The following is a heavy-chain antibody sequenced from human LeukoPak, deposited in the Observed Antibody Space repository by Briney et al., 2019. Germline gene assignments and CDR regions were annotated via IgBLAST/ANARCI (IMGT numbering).Heavy chain of an antibody. D-gene: IGHD6-19*01. CDR2: IRYDGSNK. CDR3: AKKASSGWYRFDY. CDR1: GFTFSSYG. Sequence: PGGSLRLSCAASGFTFSSYGMHWVRQAPGKGLEWVAFIRYDGSNKYYADSVKGRFTISRDNSKNTLYLQMNSLRAEDTAVYYCAKKASSGWYRFDYWGQGTLVTVSS. V-gene: IGHV3-30*02. J-gene: IGHJ4*02.